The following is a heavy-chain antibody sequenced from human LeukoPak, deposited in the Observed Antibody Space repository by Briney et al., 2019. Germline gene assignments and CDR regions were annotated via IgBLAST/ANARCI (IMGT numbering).Heavy chain of an antibody. V-gene: IGHV4-59*08. CDR2: IRYSGSA. CDR3: ARLVYDSRGYYFDY. Sequence: SETLSLTCTVSGDSISTYYWSWIRQPPAKGLEWIGYIRYSGSANYNPSLRSRVTISIDTSKNQFSLKLSSVTAADTAVYHCARLVYDSRGYYFDYWGQGTLVTVSS. D-gene: IGHD3-22*01. CDR1: GDSISTYY. J-gene: IGHJ4*02.